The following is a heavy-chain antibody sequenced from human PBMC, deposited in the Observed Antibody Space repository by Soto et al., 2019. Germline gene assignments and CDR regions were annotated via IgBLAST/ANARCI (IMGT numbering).Heavy chain of an antibody. V-gene: IGHV3-23*01. CDR3: ARRSSGWYFDY. CDR1: GFTFSSYA. J-gene: IGHJ4*02. CDR2: ISGSGGST. Sequence: EVQLLESGGGLVQPGGSLRLSCAASGFTFSSYAMSWVRQAPGKGLEWVSAISGSGGSTYYADSVKGRFTIARDNSKNTLYLQMNRLRAEDTAVYYCARRSSGWYFDYWGQGTVVTVSS. D-gene: IGHD6-19*01.